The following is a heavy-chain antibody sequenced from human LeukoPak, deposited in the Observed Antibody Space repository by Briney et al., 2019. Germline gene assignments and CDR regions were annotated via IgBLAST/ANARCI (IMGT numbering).Heavy chain of an antibody. CDR3: ARRSGIAVAGAFDY. CDR2: ISWNSGSI. V-gene: IGHV3-9*01. Sequence: GGSLRLSCAASGFTFDDYAMHWVRQAPGKGLEWVSGISWNSGSIGYADSVKGRFTISRDNAKNSLYLQMNSLRAEDTAVYYCARRSGIAVAGAFDYWGQGTLVTVSS. CDR1: GFTFDDYA. J-gene: IGHJ4*02. D-gene: IGHD6-19*01.